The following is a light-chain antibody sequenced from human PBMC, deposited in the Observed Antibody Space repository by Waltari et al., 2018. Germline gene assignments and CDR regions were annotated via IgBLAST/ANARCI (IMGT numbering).Light chain of an antibody. CDR3: CSYAGSSTWV. CDR1: SSDVGGYNY. J-gene: IGLJ1*01. V-gene: IGLV2-23*02. CDR2: DVS. Sequence: QSALTQPASVSGSPGQSITISCTGTSSDVGGYNYVSWYQQHPGKAPKLMIYDVSKRPSGVSNLFSGSRSGNTASLTISGLQAEDEADYYCCSYAGSSTWVFGTGTKVTVL.